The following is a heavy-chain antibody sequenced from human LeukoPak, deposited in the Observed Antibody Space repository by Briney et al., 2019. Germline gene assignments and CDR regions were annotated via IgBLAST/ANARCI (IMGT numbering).Heavy chain of an antibody. CDR3: AREAAGD. J-gene: IGHJ4*02. D-gene: IGHD6-13*01. V-gene: IGHV3-21*01. CDR1: GFTVSSNY. CDR2: ISSSSSYI. Sequence: GGSLRLSCAASGFTVSSNYMSWVRQAPGKGLEWVSSISSSSSYIYYADSVKGRFTISRDNAKNSLYLQMNSLRAEDTAVYYCAREAAGDWGQGTLVTVSS.